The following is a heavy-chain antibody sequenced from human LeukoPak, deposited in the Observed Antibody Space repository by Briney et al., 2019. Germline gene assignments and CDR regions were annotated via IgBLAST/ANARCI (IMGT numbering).Heavy chain of an antibody. Sequence: PSETLSLTCDVSGGSISSSNWWSWVRQPPGKGLEWIGEVSHSGSRNYNPSLTGRVTVSFDWAKSQVSLKMTSATAADTAVYYCASHMVVTGTRGFDNWGQGTLVTVSS. CDR3: ASHMVVTGTRGFDN. CDR1: GGSISSSNW. J-gene: IGHJ4*02. CDR2: VSHSGSR. D-gene: IGHD2-21*02. V-gene: IGHV4-4*02.